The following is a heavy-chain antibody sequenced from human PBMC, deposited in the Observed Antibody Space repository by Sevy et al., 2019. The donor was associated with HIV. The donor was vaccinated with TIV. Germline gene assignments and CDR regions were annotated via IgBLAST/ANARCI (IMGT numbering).Heavy chain of an antibody. D-gene: IGHD3-3*01. CDR1: GGSISSSSYY. J-gene: IGHJ5*02. CDR3: ARLGEHGDFWSGYYFLDP. CDR2: IYYRGST. Sequence: SETLSLTCTVSGGSISSSSYYWGWIRQPPGKGLEWIGSIYYRGSTYYNPSLKSRVTISVDTSKNQFSLKLSSVTAADTAVYYCARLGEHGDFWSGYYFLDPWGQGTLVTVSS. V-gene: IGHV4-39*01.